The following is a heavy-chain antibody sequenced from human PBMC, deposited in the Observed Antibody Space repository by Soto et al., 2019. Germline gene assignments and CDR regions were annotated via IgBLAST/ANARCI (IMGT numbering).Heavy chain of an antibody. CDR3: ARAPIPNWNYYGMDV. CDR2: IYYSGST. V-gene: IGHV4-31*03. D-gene: IGHD1-1*01. J-gene: IGHJ6*02. CDR1: GGSVNSGGYH. Sequence: PSETLSLTFIVSGGSVNSGGYHLSWIRQHPGKGLEWIGDIYYSGSTYYNPSLKSRVTISIDTSTNHFSLHLSALTAADTAVYYCARAPIPNWNYYGMDVWGQGTKVT.